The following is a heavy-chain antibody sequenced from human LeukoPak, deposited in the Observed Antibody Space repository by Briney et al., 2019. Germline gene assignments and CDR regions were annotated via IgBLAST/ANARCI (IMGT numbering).Heavy chain of an antibody. CDR3: ASEAGDL. D-gene: IGHD6-13*01. CDR2: ICYSGST. CDR1: GGSISSADYY. J-gene: IGHJ3*01. V-gene: IGHV4-31*03. Sequence: SETLSLTCTVSGGSISSADYYWSWVRQHPGKGLEWIAYICYSGSTYYNPSLKSRVTISVDTSRNQFSLKLSSVTAADTAVYYCASEAGDLWGQGTMVTVSS.